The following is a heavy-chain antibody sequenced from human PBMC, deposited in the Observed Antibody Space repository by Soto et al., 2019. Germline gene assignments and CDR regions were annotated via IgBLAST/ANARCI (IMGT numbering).Heavy chain of an antibody. CDR1: GFTFSAYW. V-gene: IGHV3-74*01. Sequence: EVQLVESGGGLVQPGGSLRLSCAASGFTFSAYWMHWVRQAPGKGLVWVSHVNSDGSSTSYADSVKGRFTISRDNAKNTLYLQMNSLRAEYTAVYFCARDSSSSWTPNYYMDVWGKGTTVTVSS. D-gene: IGHD6-13*01. J-gene: IGHJ6*03. CDR2: VNSDGSST. CDR3: ARDSSSSWTPNYYMDV.